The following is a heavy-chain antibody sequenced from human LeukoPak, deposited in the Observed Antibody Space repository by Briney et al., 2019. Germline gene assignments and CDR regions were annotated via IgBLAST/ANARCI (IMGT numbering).Heavy chain of an antibody. J-gene: IGHJ6*03. CDR1: GFTFSSYS. CDR2: ISSSSSSTI. D-gene: IGHD2-2*01. CDR3: ARGVGYCSSTSCQYYYMDV. Sequence: GGSLRLSCAASGFTFSSYSMNWVRQAPGKGLEWVSYISSSSSSTIYYADSVKGRFTISRDNAKNSLYLQMNSLRAEDTAVYYCARGVGYCSSTSCQYYYMDVWGKGTTVTVSS. V-gene: IGHV3-48*04.